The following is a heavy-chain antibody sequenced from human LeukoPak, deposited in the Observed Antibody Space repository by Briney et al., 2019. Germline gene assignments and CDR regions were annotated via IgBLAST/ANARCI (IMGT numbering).Heavy chain of an antibody. V-gene: IGHV3-48*01. CDR2: ISSSSSTI. CDR3: ARAGLLWFGESRMDV. J-gene: IGHJ6*02. CDR1: GFTFSSYS. D-gene: IGHD3-10*01. Sequence: GGSLRLSCAASGFTFSSYSMNWVRQAPGKGLEWVSYISSSSSTIYYADSVKGRFTISRDNAKNSLYLQMNSLRAEDTAVYYCARAGLLWFGESRMDVWGQGTTVTVSS.